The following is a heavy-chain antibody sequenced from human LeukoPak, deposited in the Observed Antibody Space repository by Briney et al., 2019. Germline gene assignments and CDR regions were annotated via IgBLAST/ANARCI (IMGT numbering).Heavy chain of an antibody. CDR2: IYYSGST. D-gene: IGHD5-18*01. Sequence: SETLSLTCTVSGGSISSGDYYWSWISQPPGKGLDWIGYIYYSGSTYYNPSLKSRVTISVDTSKNQFSLKLSSVTAADTAVYYCASGDTAMVAEPAWVDYWGQGTLVTVSS. CDR3: ASGDTAMVAEPAWVDY. CDR1: GGSISSGDYY. J-gene: IGHJ4*02. V-gene: IGHV4-30-4*01.